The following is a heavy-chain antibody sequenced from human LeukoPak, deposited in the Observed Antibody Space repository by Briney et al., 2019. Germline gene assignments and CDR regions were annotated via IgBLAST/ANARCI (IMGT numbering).Heavy chain of an antibody. J-gene: IGHJ5*02. D-gene: IGHD3-3*01. CDR3: ARSPPDYDFWSGYSAFDP. Sequence: SETLSLTCTVSGGSISSYYWSWIRQPPGKGLEWIGYIYYSGSTNYNPPLKSRVTISVDTSKNQFSLKLSSVTAADTAVYYCARSPPDYDFWSGYSAFDPWGQGTLVTVSS. V-gene: IGHV4-59*08. CDR2: IYYSGST. CDR1: GGSISSYY.